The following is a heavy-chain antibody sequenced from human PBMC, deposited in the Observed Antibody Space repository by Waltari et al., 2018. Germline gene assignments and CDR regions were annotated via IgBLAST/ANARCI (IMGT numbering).Heavy chain of an antibody. CDR3: ATYIGASVGTAAFDV. D-gene: IGHD5-12*01. Sequence: QLQLQESGPGLVKPSETLALTCRVSGGSLTTNRPSWGRIRQPPGQGLDWIGTTSYNGATYSSPSRRGRLTLSRDTAMNQLSLKLGSVTAADTAVYYCATYIGASVGTAAFDVWGQGTMVTVSS. CDR2: TSYNGAT. J-gene: IGHJ3*01. V-gene: IGHV4-39*01. CDR1: GGSLTTNRPS.